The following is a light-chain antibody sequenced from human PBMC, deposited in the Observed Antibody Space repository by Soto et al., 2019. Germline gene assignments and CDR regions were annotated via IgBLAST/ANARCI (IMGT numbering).Light chain of an antibody. CDR1: QSVSSY. Sequence: EIVLTQSPATLSLSPGERATLSCRASQSVSSYLAWYQQKPGQAPRLLIYDASNRATGIPARFSGSGSGTDFTLTISSLEPDDFAVYYCQQRSNPFTFGPGTKVDIK. CDR3: QQRSNPFT. J-gene: IGKJ3*01. CDR2: DAS. V-gene: IGKV3-11*01.